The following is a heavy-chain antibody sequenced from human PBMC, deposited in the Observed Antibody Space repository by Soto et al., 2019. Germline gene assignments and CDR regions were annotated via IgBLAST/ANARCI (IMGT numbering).Heavy chain of an antibody. CDR2: ISGSGGST. CDR1: GFTFSSYA. D-gene: IGHD6-19*01. CDR3: AKMEGGYSSGWYAFDY. J-gene: IGHJ4*02. V-gene: IGHV3-23*01. Sequence: GGSLRLSCAASGFTFSSYAMSWVRQAPGKGLEWVSAISGSGGSTYYADSVKGRFTISRDNSKNTLYLQMNSLRAEDTAVYYCAKMEGGYSSGWYAFDYWGQGTLVTVSS.